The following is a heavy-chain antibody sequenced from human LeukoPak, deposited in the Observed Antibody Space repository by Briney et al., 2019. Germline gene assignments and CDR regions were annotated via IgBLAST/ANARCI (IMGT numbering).Heavy chain of an antibody. Sequence: PSEALSLTCTVSGASISSGDYYWSWLRQPPGKGLEWIGHIYHSGSAYYNPSLKSRVTISVDTSKNQFSLNLSSVTAADTAVYYCARGRYTFDYWGQGTLVTVSS. CDR3: ARGRYTFDY. J-gene: IGHJ4*02. V-gene: IGHV4-30-4*01. D-gene: IGHD1-1*01. CDR1: GASISSGDYY. CDR2: IYHSGSA.